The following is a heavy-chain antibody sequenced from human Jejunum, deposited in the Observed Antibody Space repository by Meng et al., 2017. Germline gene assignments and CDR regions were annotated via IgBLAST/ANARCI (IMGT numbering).Heavy chain of an antibody. CDR1: GYTFSNFA. CDR3: ARSLPHSSGDKRGLDY. Sequence: ASVKVSCKASGYTFSNFAITWVRQAPGQGLEWMGSISGYNDNTNTEQKFQGRVTMTTDTSTSTAYVELRSLRSDDTAVYYCARSLPHSSGDKRGLDYWGQGTLVTVSS. V-gene: IGHV1-18*01. J-gene: IGHJ4*02. D-gene: IGHD1-26*01. CDR2: ISGYNDNT.